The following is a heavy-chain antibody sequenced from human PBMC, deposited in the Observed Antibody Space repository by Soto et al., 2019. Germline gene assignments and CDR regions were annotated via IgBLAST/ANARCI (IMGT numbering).Heavy chain of an antibody. CDR1: GGSISTYS. V-gene: IGHV4-59*01. CDR3: ARDCSRYDFWSGPYYFDY. CDR2: IYYNGNT. J-gene: IGHJ4*02. D-gene: IGHD3-3*01. Sequence: QVQLQESGPGLVKPSETLSLTCTVSGGSISTYSWSWIRQPPGKGLEWIGYIYYNGNTNYNPSLTGRVTISGDTSKNQFSLRLRSVSAADTAVYYCARDCSRYDFWSGPYYFDYWGQGTLVTVSS.